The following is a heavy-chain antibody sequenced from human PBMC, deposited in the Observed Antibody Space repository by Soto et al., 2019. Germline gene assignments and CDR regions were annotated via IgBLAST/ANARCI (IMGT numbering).Heavy chain of an antibody. CDR2: IIPIFGTA. CDR3: ARDAYCSGGSCYRPGDY. Sequence: QVQLVQSGAEVKKPGSSVKVSCKASGGTFSSYAISWVRQAPGQGLEWMGGIIPIFGTANYAQKFQGRVTIAADESTSTAYMELSSLRSEDTAVYYCARDAYCSGGSCYRPGDYWGQGTLVTVSS. J-gene: IGHJ4*02. D-gene: IGHD2-15*01. CDR1: GGTFSSYA. V-gene: IGHV1-69*12.